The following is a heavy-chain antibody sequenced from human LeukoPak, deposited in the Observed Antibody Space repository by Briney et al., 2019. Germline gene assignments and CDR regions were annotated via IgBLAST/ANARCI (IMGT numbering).Heavy chain of an antibody. Sequence: ASVKVSCKASGYTFTSYDINWVRQATAQGLEWMGWMNPKSGKTGYVQKFQGRVTMTRNTSISTADMELSSLRSEDTAVYYCARANPYSRWVYDFWGQGTLVTVSS. CDR1: GYTFTSYD. CDR2: MNPKSGKT. CDR3: ARANPYSRWVYDF. D-gene: IGHD1-26*01. V-gene: IGHV1-8*01. J-gene: IGHJ4*02.